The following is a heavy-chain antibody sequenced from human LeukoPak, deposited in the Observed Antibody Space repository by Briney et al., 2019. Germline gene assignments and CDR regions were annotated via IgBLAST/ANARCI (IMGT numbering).Heavy chain of an antibody. CDR2: IIPIFGTA. J-gene: IGHJ5*01. CDR3: ARDQGGMAVAVVWFDS. D-gene: IGHD6-19*01. CDR1: GGTFSSYA. Sequence: SVKVSCTASGGTFSSYAISWVRQAPGQGLEWMGGIIPIFGTANYAQKFQGRVTITADESTSTAYMELSSLRSEDTAVYYCARDQGGMAVAVVWFDSWGQGTLVTVSS. V-gene: IGHV1-69*13.